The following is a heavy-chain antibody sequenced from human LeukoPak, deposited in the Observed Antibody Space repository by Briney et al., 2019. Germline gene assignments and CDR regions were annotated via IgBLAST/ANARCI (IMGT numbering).Heavy chain of an antibody. J-gene: IGHJ5*02. CDR1: GGTFSSYA. D-gene: IGHD4-17*01. CDR3: ARNVSATETTGP. Sequence: GASVKVSCKASGGTFSSYAISWVRQAPGQGLEWMGGIIPIFGTANYAQKFQGRVTITADESTSTAYMELSSLRSEDTAVYYCARNVSATETTGPWGQGTLVTVSS. V-gene: IGHV1-69*13. CDR2: IIPIFGTA.